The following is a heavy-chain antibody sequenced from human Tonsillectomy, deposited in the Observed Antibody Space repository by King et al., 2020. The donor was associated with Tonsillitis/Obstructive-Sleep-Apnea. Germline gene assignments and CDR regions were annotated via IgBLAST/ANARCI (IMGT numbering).Heavy chain of an antibody. V-gene: IGHV3-15*01. Sequence: VQLVESGGGLVKPGGSLRLSCAASGFTFSDAWMTWVRQAPGKGLEWVGRIKSKTHGGTTDYAAPVKGRFTISRDDSKNTLYLQMNSLKTEDTAVYYCTTYQIAVPGAYFDYWGQGTLVTVSS. CDR2: IKSKTHGGTT. CDR1: GFTFSDAW. J-gene: IGHJ4*02. D-gene: IGHD6-19*01. CDR3: TTYQIAVPGAYFDY.